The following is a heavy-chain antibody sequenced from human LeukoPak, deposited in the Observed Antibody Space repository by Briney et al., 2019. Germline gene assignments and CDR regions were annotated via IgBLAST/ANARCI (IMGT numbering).Heavy chain of an antibody. D-gene: IGHD4-11*01. J-gene: IGHJ4*02. V-gene: IGHV3-21*01. CDR2: ISSSSSYI. CDR1: GFTFSSYS. Sequence: PGGSLRLSCAASGFTFSSYSMNWVRQAPGKGLEWVSSISSSSSYIYYADSVKGRFTISRDNAKNSLYLQMNSLRAEDTAVHYCARGTVPSSINYFDYWGQGTLVTVSS. CDR3: ARGTVPSSINYFDY.